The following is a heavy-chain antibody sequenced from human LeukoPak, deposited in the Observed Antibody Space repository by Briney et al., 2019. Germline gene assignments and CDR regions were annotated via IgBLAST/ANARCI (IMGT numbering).Heavy chain of an antibody. V-gene: IGHV4-4*09. Sequence: SETLSLTCAVYGGSFSGYYWSWIRQPPGKGLEWIGYIYTSGSTNYNPSLKSRVTISVDTSKNQFSLKLSSVTAADTAVYYCARLSSGYPFYYFDYWGQGTLVTVSS. CDR2: IYTSGST. CDR3: ARLSSGYPFYYFDY. D-gene: IGHD3-22*01. J-gene: IGHJ4*02. CDR1: GGSFSGYY.